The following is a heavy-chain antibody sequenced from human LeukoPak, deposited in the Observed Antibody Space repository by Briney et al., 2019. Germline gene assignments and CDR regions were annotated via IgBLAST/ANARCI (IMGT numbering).Heavy chain of an antibody. J-gene: IGHJ4*02. Sequence: GGPLRLPFPASGFSFTIYVMTWVRRAQGKGLEWVSSLSGSGGTTFYADSVQGRFTITRDNAKNAVYLQMNSLRAEDTAVYYCARSGQGDFWGQGTLVTVSS. CDR2: LSGSGGTT. V-gene: IGHV3-23*01. CDR1: GFSFTIYV. CDR3: ARSGQGDF. D-gene: IGHD5-12*01.